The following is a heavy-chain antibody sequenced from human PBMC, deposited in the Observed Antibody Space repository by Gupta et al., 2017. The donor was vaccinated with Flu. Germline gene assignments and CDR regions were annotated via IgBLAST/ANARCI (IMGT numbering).Heavy chain of an antibody. J-gene: IGHJ4*02. CDR1: GGSFRGYY. D-gene: IGHD1-26*01. CDR3: ARRDRMGGSFFY. Sequence: QVQLQQWGAGLLKPSETLSLTCAVYGGSFRGYYWSWIRQPPGKGLEWIGEINHSGSTNYNPSLKSRVTISVDTSKNQFSLKLSSVTAADTAVYYCARRDRMGGSFFYWGQGTLVTVSS. V-gene: IGHV4-34*01. CDR2: INHSGST.